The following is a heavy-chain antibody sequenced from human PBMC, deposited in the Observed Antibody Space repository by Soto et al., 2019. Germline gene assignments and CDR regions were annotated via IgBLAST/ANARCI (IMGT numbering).Heavy chain of an antibody. Sequence: QVQLVQSGAEVKKSGASVKVSCKASGYRFTGHYIHWVRQAPGQGPEWMGEIGPKNGDTKYAQKFQGRVTMTRETSITTVYMELSNLSPDDTAVYYCGRGRSGELVVFYWGQGTLVTVYS. D-gene: IGHD1-7*01. J-gene: IGHJ4*02. CDR1: GYRFTGHY. CDR3: GRGRSGELVVFY. V-gene: IGHV1-2*02. CDR2: IGPKNGDT.